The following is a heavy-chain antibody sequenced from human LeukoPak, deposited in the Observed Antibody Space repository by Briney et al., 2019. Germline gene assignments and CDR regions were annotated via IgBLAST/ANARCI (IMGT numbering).Heavy chain of an antibody. CDR3: AREEVSPRRVPNAFDI. CDR1: GYTFTGYY. D-gene: IGHD1-14*01. CDR2: INPNSGGT. V-gene: IGHV1-2*02. Sequence: ASVKVSCKASGYTFTGYYMHWVRQAPGQGLERMGWINPNSGGTNYAQKFQGRVTMTRDTSISTAYMELSRLRSDDTAVYYCAREEVSPRRVPNAFDIWGQGTMVTVSS. J-gene: IGHJ3*02.